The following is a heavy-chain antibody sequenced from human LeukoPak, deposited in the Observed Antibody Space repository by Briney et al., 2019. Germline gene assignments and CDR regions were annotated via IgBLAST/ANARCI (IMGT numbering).Heavy chain of an antibody. CDR2: NASDGSST. J-gene: IGHJ4*02. D-gene: IGHD4-23*01. Sequence: GGSLRLSCAASGFTFSRYWMNWVRQAPGKGLVWVSRNASDGSSTTYADSVKGRFSISRDNAKNTLYLQMNSLRVEDTAVYSCARGRPHGNDYWGQGTLVTVSS. CDR3: ARGRPHGNDY. CDR1: GFTFSRYW. V-gene: IGHV3-74*01.